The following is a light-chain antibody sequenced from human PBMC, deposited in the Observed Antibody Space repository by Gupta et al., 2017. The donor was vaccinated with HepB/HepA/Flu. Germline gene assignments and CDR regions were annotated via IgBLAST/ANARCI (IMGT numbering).Light chain of an antibody. CDR3: SSYAGSNNVV. Sequence: QSALTQPPSASGSPGQSATIPCPGPSSDVGRYNSVSWYQQHPGKAPKLMIYEVSKRPSGVPDRFSGSKSGNTASLTVSGLQAEDEADYYCSSYAGSNNVVFGGGTKLTVL. V-gene: IGLV2-8*01. J-gene: IGLJ2*01. CDR2: EVS. CDR1: SSDVGRYNS.